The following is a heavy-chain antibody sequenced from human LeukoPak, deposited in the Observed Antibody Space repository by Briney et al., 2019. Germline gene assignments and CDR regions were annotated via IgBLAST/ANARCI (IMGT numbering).Heavy chain of an antibody. CDR1: GFTFTSYG. CDR2: VSGSGGST. CDR3: ARDFGRFLEWSPGAY. J-gene: IGHJ4*02. D-gene: IGHD3-3*01. V-gene: IGHV3-23*01. Sequence: GGSLRLSCAASGFTFTSYGMSWVRQAPGKGLDWVSAVSGSGGSTNYADSVTGRFTISRDNSKNTLYLQMNSLRAEDTAVYYCARDFGRFLEWSPGAYWGQGTLVTVSS.